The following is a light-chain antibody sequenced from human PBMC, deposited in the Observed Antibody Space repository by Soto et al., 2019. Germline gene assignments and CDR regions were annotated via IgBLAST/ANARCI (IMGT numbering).Light chain of an antibody. CDR2: GAS. CDR1: QSVSSN. CDR3: QQYNNWPGT. J-gene: IGKJ1*01. Sequence: IVMKQSAATVSVSPGERATLSCRASQSVSSNLAWYQQKPGQAPRLLIYGASTRATGIPARFSGSGSGTEFTLTISSLQSEDFAVYYCQQYNNWPGTFGQGTKVDIK. V-gene: IGKV3-15*01.